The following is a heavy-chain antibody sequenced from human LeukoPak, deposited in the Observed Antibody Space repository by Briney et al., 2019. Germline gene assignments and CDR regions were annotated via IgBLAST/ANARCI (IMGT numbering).Heavy chain of an antibody. V-gene: IGHV4-30-4*01. CDR3: AREAPRFDP. J-gene: IGHJ5*02. Sequence: PSQTLSLTCTVSGGSISSGDYYWSWIRQPPGKGLEWIGYIYYSRSTYYNPSLKSRVTISVDTSKNQFSLQLNSVTPEDTAVYYCAREAPRFDPWGQGTLVTVSS. CDR1: GGSISSGDYY. CDR2: IYYSRST.